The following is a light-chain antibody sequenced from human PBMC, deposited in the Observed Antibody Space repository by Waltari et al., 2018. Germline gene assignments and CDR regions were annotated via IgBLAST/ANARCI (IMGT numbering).Light chain of an antibody. CDR1: GSDVGDSNY. J-gene: IGLJ3*02. CDR3: CSYAGTWV. V-gene: IGLV2-11*01. Sequence: QSALTQPRSVSGSPGQSVTISCTGTGSDVGDSNYVSWYQQHPGEAPKLVIYDVTKRPSGVPARSSGSKSGHSASLTVSGLQSEDEADYYCCSYAGTWVFGGGTKLTVL. CDR2: DVT.